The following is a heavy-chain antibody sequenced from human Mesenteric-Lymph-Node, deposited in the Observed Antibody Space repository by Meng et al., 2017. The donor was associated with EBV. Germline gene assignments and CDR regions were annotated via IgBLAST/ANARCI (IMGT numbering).Heavy chain of an antibody. CDR1: GGSSSSSNW. CDR3: ARVAYCSGGSCYLYYFDY. D-gene: IGHD2-15*01. V-gene: IGHV4-4*03. CDR2: IYHSGST. J-gene: IGHJ4*02. Sequence: QAGRQEWGPGLVRPPDTLSLTCAVSGGSSSSSNWWSWVRQPPGKGLEWIGEIYHSGSTNYNPSLKSRVTISVDKSKNQFSLKLSSVTAADTAVYYCARVAYCSGGSCYLYYFDYWGQGTLVTVSS.